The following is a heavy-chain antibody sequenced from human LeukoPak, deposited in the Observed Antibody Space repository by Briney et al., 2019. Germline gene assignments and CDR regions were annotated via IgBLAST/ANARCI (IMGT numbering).Heavy chain of an antibody. V-gene: IGHV4-59*01. CDR1: GASITSYH. CDR2: IYYRGST. D-gene: IGHD3-22*01. J-gene: IGHJ3*02. CDR3: ARKTSYYDSSGYPNAFYI. Sequence: SETLSLTCTVSGASITSYHWSWIRQPPGKGLEGIGYIYYRGSTNYNPSLKSRVTISVDTSKNQFSLKLSSVTAADTAVYYCARKTSYYDSSGYPNAFYIWGQGTMVTVSS.